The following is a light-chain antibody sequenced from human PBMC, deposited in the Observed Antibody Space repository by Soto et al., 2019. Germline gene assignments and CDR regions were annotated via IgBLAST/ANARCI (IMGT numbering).Light chain of an antibody. J-gene: IGKJ1*01. V-gene: IGKV1-33*01. CDR1: QGIGTS. Sequence: DIQMTQSPSSLSASVGDRVTITCQASQGIGTSLSWWQKRPGEAPKVMIYDASTPETGVPSRFSGSGSGTHFVFTISSLVPADFATYYCQQYDHIPRTFGQGTRVEIK. CDR3: QQYDHIPRT. CDR2: DAS.